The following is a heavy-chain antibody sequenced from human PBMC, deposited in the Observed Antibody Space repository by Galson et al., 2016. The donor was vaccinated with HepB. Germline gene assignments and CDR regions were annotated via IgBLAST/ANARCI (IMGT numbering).Heavy chain of an antibody. CDR1: GYILSKLS. CDR2: FDPEVGET. J-gene: IGHJ3*02. V-gene: IGHV1-24*01. Sequence: SVKVSYKVSGYILSKLSIHWVRQAPGKGLEWMGGFDPEVGETIYAQNLQGRVTMTEDISTDTAYMELNSLRSEDTAVYFCSIAKLGAFDIWGQGTMVTVSS. D-gene: IGHD3-16*01. CDR3: SIAKLGAFDI.